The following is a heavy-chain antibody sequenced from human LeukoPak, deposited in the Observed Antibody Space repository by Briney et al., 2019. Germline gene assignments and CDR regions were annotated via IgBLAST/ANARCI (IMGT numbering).Heavy chain of an antibody. V-gene: IGHV3-21*01. J-gene: IGHJ3*02. Sequence: GGSLRLSCAASGFTFSSYSINWVRQAPGKGLEWVSSISSGSSYIYYADSVKGRFTIPRDDAKNSLYLQMHSLRAEDTAVYYCTRYQPVALDAFDIWGQGTMVTVSS. CDR3: TRYQPVALDAFDI. CDR2: ISSGSSYI. D-gene: IGHD2-21*01. CDR1: GFTFSSYS.